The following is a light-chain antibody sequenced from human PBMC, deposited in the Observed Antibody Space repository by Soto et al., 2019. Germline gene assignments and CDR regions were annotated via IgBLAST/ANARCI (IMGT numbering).Light chain of an antibody. CDR2: DVS. V-gene: IGLV2-11*01. CDR1: SSDVGGYNY. CDR3: CSYAGSYV. Sequence: QSALTQPRSVSGSPGQSVTISCTGTSSDVGGYNYVSWYQQHPGKAPKLMIYDVSKRPSGVPDRFSGSKSGNTASLTISGLQAEDGADYYCCSYAGSYVFGTGTKVTV. J-gene: IGLJ1*01.